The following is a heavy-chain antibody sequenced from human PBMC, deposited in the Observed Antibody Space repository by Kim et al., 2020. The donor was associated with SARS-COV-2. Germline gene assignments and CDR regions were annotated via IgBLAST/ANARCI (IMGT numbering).Heavy chain of an antibody. D-gene: IGHD3-16*01. V-gene: IGHV1-3*01. CDR3: LGGFYFDY. J-gene: IGHJ4*02. CDR2: IDCGNGNT. Sequence: ASVKVSCKTSGHFFTRDSIHWVRQAPGQGLEWMGGIDCGNGNTIYSQKFQGRVTFTTDTSASTAYMELSFLRSDDSAVYYCLGGFYFDYWGQGTLFFVS. CDR1: GHFFTRDS.